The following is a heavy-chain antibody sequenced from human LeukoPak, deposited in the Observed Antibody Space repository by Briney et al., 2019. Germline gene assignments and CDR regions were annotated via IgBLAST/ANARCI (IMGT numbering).Heavy chain of an antibody. D-gene: IGHD3-22*01. CDR1: GGSFSGYY. CDR2: INHSGST. CDR3: ASGHRNSSGYYYPFDY. J-gene: IGHJ4*02. Sequence: PSETLSLTCAVYGGSFSGYYWSWIRQPPGKGLEWIGEINHSGSTNYNPSLKSRVTISVDTSKNQFSLKLSSVTAADTAVYYCASGHRNSSGYYYPFDYWGQGTLVTVSS. V-gene: IGHV4-34*01.